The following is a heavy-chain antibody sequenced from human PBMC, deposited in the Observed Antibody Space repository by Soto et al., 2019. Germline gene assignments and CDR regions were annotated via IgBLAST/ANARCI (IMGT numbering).Heavy chain of an antibody. CDR3: ARGSLGFDY. J-gene: IGHJ4*02. CDR1: GFSLSTSGVG. Sequence: QITLKESGPTLVKPTQTLTLTCTFSGFSLSTSGVGVGWIRQPPGKALEWLALIYWDDNKRYSPSLKSRLTITKGTSKNQVVLTMTNVDPVDPATYYCARGSLGFDYWGLGTLVTVSS. D-gene: IGHD5-12*01. V-gene: IGHV2-5*02. CDR2: IYWDDNK.